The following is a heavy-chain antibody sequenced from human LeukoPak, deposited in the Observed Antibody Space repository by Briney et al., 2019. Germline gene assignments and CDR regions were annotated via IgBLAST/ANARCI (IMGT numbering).Heavy chain of an antibody. CDR3: ARDRNDFWSGYGKYGMDV. D-gene: IGHD3-3*01. CDR1: GGSISSYY. J-gene: IGHJ6*02. CDR2: IYYSGST. Sequence: SETLSLTCTVSGGSISSYYWSWIRQPPGKGLEWIGYIYYSGSTNYNPSLKSRVTISVDTSKNQFSLKLSSVTAADTAVYYCARDRNDFWSGYGKYGMDVWGQGTTVTVSS. V-gene: IGHV4-59*01.